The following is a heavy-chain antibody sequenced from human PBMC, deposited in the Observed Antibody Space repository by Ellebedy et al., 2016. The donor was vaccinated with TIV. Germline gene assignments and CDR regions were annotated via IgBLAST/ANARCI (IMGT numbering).Heavy chain of an antibody. D-gene: IGHD2-21*01. Sequence: SGPTLVKPTQTLTLTCTVSEFSLTTNGVGVGWVRQPPGKALEWLALIYYNGEKRYSPSLNSRVTITRDTSKNQVVLTMTSVEAMDTATYYCARRRIANNPWYFDLWGQGTLVTVSS. J-gene: IGHJ4*02. CDR3: ARRRIANNPWYFDL. CDR1: EFSLTTNGVG. CDR2: IYYNGEK. V-gene: IGHV2-5*01.